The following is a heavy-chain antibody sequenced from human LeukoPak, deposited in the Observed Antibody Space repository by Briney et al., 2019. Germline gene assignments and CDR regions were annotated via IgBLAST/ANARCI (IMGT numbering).Heavy chain of an antibody. D-gene: IGHD1-26*01. Sequence: SETLSLTCAVSGYSISCAYYWGWMRQPPGKGLEWILSIHHSGCTYFNPSLKSRVTISVDTSKNQFSLKLTSVTAADTAVYYCARDRVGATYAFDIWGQGTMVTVSS. CDR2: IHHSGCT. J-gene: IGHJ3*02. V-gene: IGHV4-38-2*02. CDR1: GYSISCAYY. CDR3: ARDRVGATYAFDI.